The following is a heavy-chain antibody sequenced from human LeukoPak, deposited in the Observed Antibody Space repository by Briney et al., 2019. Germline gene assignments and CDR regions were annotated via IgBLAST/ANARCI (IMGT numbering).Heavy chain of an antibody. Sequence: GGSLRLSCAASGFTFSSYAMSWVRQAPGKGLEWVSAISGSGGSTYYADSVKGRFTISRDNSENTLYLQMNSLRAEDTAVYYCAKARGITMVRGARNWFDPWGQGTLVTVSS. D-gene: IGHD3-10*01. CDR3: AKARGITMVRGARNWFDP. V-gene: IGHV3-23*01. J-gene: IGHJ5*02. CDR2: ISGSGGST. CDR1: GFTFSSYA.